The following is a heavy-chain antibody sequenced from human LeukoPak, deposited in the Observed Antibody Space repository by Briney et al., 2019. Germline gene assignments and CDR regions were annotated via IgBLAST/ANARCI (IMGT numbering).Heavy chain of an antibody. CDR3: ARRLSSSWQPKYYFDY. CDR1: GGSFSGYY. J-gene: IGHJ4*02. D-gene: IGHD6-13*01. Sequence: PSETLSLTCAVYGGSFSGYYWSWIRQPPGKGLEWIGEINHSGSTNYNPSLKSRVTISADTSKNQFSLKLSSVTAADTAVYYCARRLSSSWQPKYYFDYWGQGTLVTVSS. V-gene: IGHV4-34*01. CDR2: INHSGST.